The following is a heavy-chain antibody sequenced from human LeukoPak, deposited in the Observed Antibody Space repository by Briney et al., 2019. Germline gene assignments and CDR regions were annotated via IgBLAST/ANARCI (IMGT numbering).Heavy chain of an antibody. CDR1: GYTFTAYY. CDR2: ISAYNGNT. D-gene: IGHD6-19*01. Sequence: ASVKVSCKASGYTFTAYYIHWVRQAPGQGLEWMGWISAYNGNTNYAQKLQGRVAMTTDTSTSTAYMELRSLRSGDTAVYYCARALPLAVAGNYYYGMDVWGQGTTVTVSS. V-gene: IGHV1-18*04. J-gene: IGHJ6*02. CDR3: ARALPLAVAGNYYYGMDV.